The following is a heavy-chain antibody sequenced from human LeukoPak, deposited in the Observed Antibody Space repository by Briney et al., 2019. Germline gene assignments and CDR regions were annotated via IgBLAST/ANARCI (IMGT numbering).Heavy chain of an antibody. CDR2: ISSSSSYI. Sequence: PGGSLRLSCAASGFTFSSYNMNWVRQAPGKGLEWVSSISSSSSYISYADSVKGRFTISRDNSKNTLYLQMNSLRAEDTAVYYCAKDISGWYGGYYYYYGMDVWGQGTTVTVSS. J-gene: IGHJ6*02. V-gene: IGHV3-21*01. D-gene: IGHD6-19*01. CDR1: GFTFSSYN. CDR3: AKDISGWYGGYYYYYGMDV.